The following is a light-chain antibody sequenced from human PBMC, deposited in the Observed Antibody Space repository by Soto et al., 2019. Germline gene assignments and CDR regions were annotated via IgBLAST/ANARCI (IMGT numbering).Light chain of an antibody. CDR1: QSVAVN. V-gene: IGKV3-11*01. J-gene: IGKJ4*01. CDR2: DES. Sequence: EVVLTQSPGTLSLSPGERATLSCRASQSVAVNVAWYQQKPGQAPRLLIYDESNRAPGIPARFSGSGSGTDFTLTISSLEPEDFAVYYCQQRFHWPPLSFGGGTRVEIK. CDR3: QQRFHWPPLS.